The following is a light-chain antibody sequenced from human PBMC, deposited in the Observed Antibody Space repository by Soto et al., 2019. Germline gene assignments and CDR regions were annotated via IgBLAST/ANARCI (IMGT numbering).Light chain of an antibody. CDR2: AVS. V-gene: IGLV2-8*01. Sequence: QSALTQTPSASGSPGQSVTISCTGTSSDVGGYNYVSWYQQHAGKAPKLLIYAVSERPSGVPDRFSGSKSGSTASLTVSGLQAEDEADYYCSSYVGSNNLVFGTGTKLTVL. J-gene: IGLJ1*01. CDR1: SSDVGGYNY. CDR3: SSYVGSNNLV.